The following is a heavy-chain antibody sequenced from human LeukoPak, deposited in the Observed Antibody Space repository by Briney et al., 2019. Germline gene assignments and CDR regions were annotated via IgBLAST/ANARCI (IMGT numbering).Heavy chain of an antibody. J-gene: IGHJ4*02. CDR1: GYTFTSYD. CDR2: MNPNSGNT. D-gene: IGHD5-12*01. Sequence: ASVKVSCKASGYTFTSYDINWVRQATGQGLEWMGWMNPNSGNTGYAQKFQGRVTITRNTSISTAYMELSSLRSEDTAVYYCARESPLRFIDYWGQGTLVTVSS. V-gene: IGHV1-8*03. CDR3: ARESPLRFIDY.